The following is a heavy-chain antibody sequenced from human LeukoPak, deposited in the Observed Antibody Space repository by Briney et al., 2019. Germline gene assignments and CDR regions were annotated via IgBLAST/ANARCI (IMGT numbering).Heavy chain of an antibody. CDR1: GGSISSGSYY. Sequence: SETLSPTCTVSGGSISSGSYYWSWIRQPAGKGLEWIGRIYTNGSTNYNPSLKSRVTISVDTSKNQFSLKLSSVTAADTAVYYCASEKATHYYDSSDVAFDIWGQGTMVTVSS. D-gene: IGHD3-22*01. CDR3: ASEKATHYYDSSDVAFDI. J-gene: IGHJ3*02. CDR2: IYTNGST. V-gene: IGHV4-61*02.